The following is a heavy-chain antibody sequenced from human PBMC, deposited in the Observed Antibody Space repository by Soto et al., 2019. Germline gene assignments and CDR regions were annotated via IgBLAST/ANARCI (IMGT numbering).Heavy chain of an antibody. V-gene: IGHV4-34*01. J-gene: IGHJ4*02. D-gene: IGHD2-15*01. CDR2: INHSGST. CDR3: ARAAVATYPY. CDR1: GGSFSGYY. Sequence: QVQLQQRGAGLLKPSETLSLTCAVYGGSFSGYYWCWIRQPPGKGLEWIGEINHSGSTNYNPSLKSRVTISVDTSMNQFSLKLSSVTAADTAVYYCARAAVATYPYWGQGTLVTVSS.